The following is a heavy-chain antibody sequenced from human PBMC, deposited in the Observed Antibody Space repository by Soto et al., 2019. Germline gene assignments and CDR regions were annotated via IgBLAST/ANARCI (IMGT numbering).Heavy chain of an antibody. Sequence: SETLSLTCTVSGGSISSYYWSWIRQPPGKGLEWIGYIYYSGSTNYNPSLKSRVTISVDTSKNHFSLKLSSVTAADTAVYYCAGQLVRPDYYYYYMDVWGKGTTVTVSS. CDR1: GGSISSYY. J-gene: IGHJ6*03. D-gene: IGHD6-6*01. CDR2: IYYSGST. CDR3: AGQLVRPDYYYYYMDV. V-gene: IGHV4-59*01.